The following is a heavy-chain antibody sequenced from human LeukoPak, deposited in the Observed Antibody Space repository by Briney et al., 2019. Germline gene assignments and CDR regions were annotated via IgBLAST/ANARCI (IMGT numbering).Heavy chain of an antibody. D-gene: IGHD6-6*01. J-gene: IGHJ3*01. CDR2: INSDGSEG. CDR3: ARSSYSSSSSV. CDR1: GFTFSGFW. Sequence: GGSLRFSCAVSGFTFSGFWMSWSRQAPGKGLEWVASINSDGSEGYYADVVKGRFTISRDNAESSLYLQINSLRAEDTAVYYCARSSYSSSSSVWGQGTMVTVSS. V-gene: IGHV3-7*03.